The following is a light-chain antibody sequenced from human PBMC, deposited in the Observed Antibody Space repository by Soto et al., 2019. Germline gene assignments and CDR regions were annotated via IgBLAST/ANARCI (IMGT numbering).Light chain of an antibody. CDR2: GNS. V-gene: IGLV1-40*01. CDR1: SSNIGAGYD. J-gene: IGLJ1*01. CDR3: QSYDSSLSGYV. Sequence: QSVLTQPPSVSGAPGQTVTISCTGSSSNIGAGYDVHWYQQLPGTAPKLLIYGNSNRPSGVPDRFSGSKSGTSASLAITGLQAEYEADYYCQSYDSSLSGYVFGTGTKVTVL.